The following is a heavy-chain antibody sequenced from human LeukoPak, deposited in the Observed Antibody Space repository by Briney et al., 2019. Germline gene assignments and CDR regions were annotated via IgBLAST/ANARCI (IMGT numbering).Heavy chain of an antibody. J-gene: IGHJ4*02. CDR2: ISYDGSNI. V-gene: IGHV3-30*03. CDR1: GFTFSSYG. CDR3: ARDDYGGHLDY. Sequence: GGSLRLSCAASGFTFSSYGMHWVRQAPGKGLEWVAVISYDGSNIYYADSVKGRFTMSRDSAKNSLYLQMNSLRDEDTAVYYCARDDYGGHLDYWGQGTLVTVSS. D-gene: IGHD4-23*01.